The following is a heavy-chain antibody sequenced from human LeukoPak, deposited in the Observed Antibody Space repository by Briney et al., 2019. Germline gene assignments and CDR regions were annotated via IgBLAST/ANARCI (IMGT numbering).Heavy chain of an antibody. J-gene: IGHJ4*02. Sequence: GGSLRLSCAASGFTFSSYSMNWVRQAPGKGLEWVSSISSSSSYIYYADSVKGRFTISRDNAKNSLYLQMNSLRAEDTAVYYCARGTGYYTLTYYFDYWGQGTLVTVSS. CDR2: ISSSSSYI. CDR3: ARGTGYYTLTYYFDY. CDR1: GFTFSSYS. D-gene: IGHD3/OR15-3a*01. V-gene: IGHV3-21*01.